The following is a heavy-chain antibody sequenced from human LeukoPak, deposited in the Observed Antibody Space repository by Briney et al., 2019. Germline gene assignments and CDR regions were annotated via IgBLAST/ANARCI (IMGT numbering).Heavy chain of an antibody. V-gene: IGHV3-30-3*01. CDR2: TLYDGSKT. J-gene: IGHJ4*02. CDR1: GFTFSSYA. CDR3: AKDITGSFTFDY. D-gene: IGHD1-20*01. Sequence: PGGSLRLSCAASGFTFSSYAMNWVRQAPGKGLEWVAVTLYDGSKTYYADSVKGRFTVSRDNSKNTVCLQMNSLRAKDTAVYYCAKDITGSFTFDYWGQGTLVTVSS.